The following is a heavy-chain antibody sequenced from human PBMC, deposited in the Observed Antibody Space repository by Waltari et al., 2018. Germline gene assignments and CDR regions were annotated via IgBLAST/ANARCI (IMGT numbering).Heavy chain of an antibody. CDR1: GFTFDQYA. Sequence: EVQLVESGGGSVQPGGSLRLSCAASGFTFDQYAMHWVRQVQGKGREWVLCSSCNRCSVDYADSVKCRFTISRDNAKNSVHLQMYNLRTEDTGLYYCAKDNEQWPHAFDHWGQGTPVTVSS. J-gene: IGHJ4*02. D-gene: IGHD6-19*01. CDR2: SSCNRCSV. CDR3: AKDNEQWPHAFDH. V-gene: IGHV3-9*01.